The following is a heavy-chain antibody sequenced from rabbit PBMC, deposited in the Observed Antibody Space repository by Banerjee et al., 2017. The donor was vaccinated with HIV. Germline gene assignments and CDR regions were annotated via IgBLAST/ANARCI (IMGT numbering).Heavy chain of an antibody. Sequence: QSLEESGGDLVKPGASLTLTCTASGFSFSSSYWIWWVRQAPGKGLEWIAGIYTGSGGNTYYASWAKGRFTISRASSTTVTLQMTSLTAADTATYFCARDYPGDASVYFDLWGPGTLVTVS. CDR1: GFSFSSSYW. CDR3: ARDYPGDASVYFDL. V-gene: IGHV1S40*01. D-gene: IGHD7-1*01. CDR2: IYTGSGGNT. J-gene: IGHJ4*01.